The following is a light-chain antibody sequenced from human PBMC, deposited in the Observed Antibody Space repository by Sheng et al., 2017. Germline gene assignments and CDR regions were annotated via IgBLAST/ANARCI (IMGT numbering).Light chain of an antibody. J-gene: IGKJ4*01. V-gene: IGKV3-11*01. CDR3: QQRSNWPLT. CDR2: DAS. CDR1: QRIVNY. Sequence: EIVLTQSPATLSLSPGERATLSCRASQRIVNYLAWYQQKPGQAPRLLIYDASNRATGIPARFSGSGFGTDFTLTISSLEPEDFAVYYCQQRSNWPLTFGGGPKLEIK.